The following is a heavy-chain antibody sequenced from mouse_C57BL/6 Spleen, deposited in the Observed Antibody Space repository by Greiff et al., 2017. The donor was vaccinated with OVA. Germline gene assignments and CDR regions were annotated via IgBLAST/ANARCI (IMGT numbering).Heavy chain of an antibody. CDR3: ARSDGYYWYFDV. CDR1: GYTFTSYG. V-gene: IGHV1-58*01. CDR2: IYIGNGYT. D-gene: IGHD2-3*01. J-gene: IGHJ1*03. Sequence: VHVKQSGAELVRPGSSVKMSCKTSGYTFTSYGINWVKQRPGQGLEWIGYIYIGNGYTDYNEKFKGKATLTSDTSSSTAYMQLSSLTSEDSAIDFCARSDGYYWYFDVWGTGTTVTVSS.